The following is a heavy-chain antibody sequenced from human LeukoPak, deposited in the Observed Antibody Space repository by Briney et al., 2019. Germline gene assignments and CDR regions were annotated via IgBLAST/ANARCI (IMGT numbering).Heavy chain of an antibody. CDR3: ARDRSAAPADY. V-gene: IGHV4-59*13. CDR2: THDSGNS. D-gene: IGHD6-13*01. Sequence: SETLSLTCTVSGGSITNNYWAWIRQPPGKGLEWIGYTHDSGNSNYNPSLRSRVTISIDTFKNQFSLKLTSVTAADTAVYYCARDRSAAPADYWGQGTLVTVSS. J-gene: IGHJ4*02. CDR1: GGSITNNY.